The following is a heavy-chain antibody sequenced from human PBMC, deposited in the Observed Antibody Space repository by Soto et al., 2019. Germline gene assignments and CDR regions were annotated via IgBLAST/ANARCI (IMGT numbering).Heavy chain of an antibody. CDR1: GYTFTSYA. D-gene: IGHD6-19*01. V-gene: IGHV1-3*01. Sequence: GASVKVSCKASGYTFTSYAMHWVRQAPGQRLEWTGWINAGNGNTKYSQKFQGRVTITRDTSASTAYMELSSLRSEDTAVYYCARPRGSGWFYFDYWGQGTLVTVSS. CDR3: ARPRGSGWFYFDY. CDR2: INAGNGNT. J-gene: IGHJ4*02.